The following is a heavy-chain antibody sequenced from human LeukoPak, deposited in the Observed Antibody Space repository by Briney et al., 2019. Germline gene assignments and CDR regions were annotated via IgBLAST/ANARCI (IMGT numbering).Heavy chain of an antibody. V-gene: IGHV1-24*01. D-gene: IGHD6-25*01. Sequence: GASVKVSCKVSGYTLTELSMHWVRQAPGKGLEWMGGFDPEDGETIYAQKFQGRVTMTEDTSTDTAYMELSSLRSEDTAVYYCARDRSNGFYYGMDVWGQGTPVIVAS. CDR3: ARDRSNGFYYGMDV. CDR1: GYTLTELS. J-gene: IGHJ6*02. CDR2: FDPEDGET.